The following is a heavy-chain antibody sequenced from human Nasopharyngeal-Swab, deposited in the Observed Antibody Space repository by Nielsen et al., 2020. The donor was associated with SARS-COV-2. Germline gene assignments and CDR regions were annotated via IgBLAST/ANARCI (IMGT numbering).Heavy chain of an antibody. CDR3: ARGPYSRSSLWVH. Sequence: SETLSLTCTVSGGSIVSHYWNWIRLSPGKGLAWIGYIYSTEITKYNPSLGSRVTMSGDTSKNQVYLKLKSLTAADTAVYYCARGPYSRSSLWVHWGQGTLVTVSS. V-gene: IGHV4-59*11. D-gene: IGHD6-6*01. J-gene: IGHJ4*02. CDR1: GGSIVSHY. CDR2: IYSTEIT.